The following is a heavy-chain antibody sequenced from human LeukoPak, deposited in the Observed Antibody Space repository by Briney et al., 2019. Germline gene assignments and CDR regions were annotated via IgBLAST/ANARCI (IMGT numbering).Heavy chain of an antibody. CDR2: IRSKIYGGTT. CDR1: GFTFDNYA. V-gene: IGHV3-49*03. D-gene: IGHD5-12*01. J-gene: IGHJ4*02. Sequence: GGSLRLSCTASGFTFDNYAMSWFRQAPGKGVEWVCFIRSKIYGGTTEYAASVKGRFTISRDDSKSIAYLQMTSLKSEETAVYYCVRYSGDAHYWGQGTLVTVSS. CDR3: VRYSGDAHY.